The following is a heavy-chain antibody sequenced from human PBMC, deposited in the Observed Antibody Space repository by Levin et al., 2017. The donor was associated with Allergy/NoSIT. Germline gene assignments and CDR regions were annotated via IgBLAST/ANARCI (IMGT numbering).Heavy chain of an antibody. Sequence: SQTLSLTCTVSGGSIRSGSYYWGWIRQPPGKGLEWIGNIYYTGNTYYNPSLRSRVTMSVDPSKNQFSLRLSSVTAADTAVYYCARPAQGRGGGSCFDPWGQGTLVTVSS. V-gene: IGHV4-39*01. CDR1: GGSIRSGSYY. D-gene: IGHD2-15*01. CDR2: IYYTGNT. J-gene: IGHJ5*02. CDR3: ARPAQGRGGGSCFDP.